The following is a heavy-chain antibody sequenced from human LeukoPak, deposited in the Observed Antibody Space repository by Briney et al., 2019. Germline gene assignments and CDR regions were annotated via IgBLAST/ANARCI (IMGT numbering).Heavy chain of an antibody. Sequence: GRSLRLSCAASGFTFSSYWMHWVRQAPGKGLVWVSRINSDGSSTSYADSVKGRFTISRDNAKNTLYLQMNSLRAEDTAVYYCARAMYSSSWYEEYWGQGTLVTVSS. D-gene: IGHD6-13*01. CDR3: ARAMYSSSWYEEY. CDR2: INSDGSST. J-gene: IGHJ4*02. CDR1: GFTFSSYW. V-gene: IGHV3-74*01.